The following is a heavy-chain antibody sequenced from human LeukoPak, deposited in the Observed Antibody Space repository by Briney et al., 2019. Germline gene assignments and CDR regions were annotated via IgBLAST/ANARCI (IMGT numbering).Heavy chain of an antibody. D-gene: IGHD2-2*01. CDR2: IRYDGSNK. V-gene: IGHV3-30*02. CDR3: AKEGGIYCSSTGCSENWFDP. J-gene: IGHJ5*02. Sequence: GGSLRLSCAASGFTFSSYGMHWVRQAPGKGLEWVAFIRYDGSNKYYADSVKGRFTISRDNSKNTLYLQMNSLRAEDTAVYYCAKEGGIYCSSTGCSENWFDPWGQGTLVTVSS. CDR1: GFTFSSYG.